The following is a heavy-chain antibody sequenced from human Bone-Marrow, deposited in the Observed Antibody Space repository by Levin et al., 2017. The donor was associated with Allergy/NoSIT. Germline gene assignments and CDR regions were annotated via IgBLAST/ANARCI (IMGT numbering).Heavy chain of an antibody. J-gene: IGHJ6*02. CDR3: ARRYRYGPSYGSLDSYAMDV. Sequence: GGSLRLSCVGDGFSFSNYAMKWVRQAPGQGLEWVSAISSSGTYIYYADSFKGRFTVSRDNAKNSLFLQLNSLRPEDTAVYYCARRYRYGPSYGSLDSYAMDVWGQGTSVTVSS. CDR2: ISSSGTYI. V-gene: IGHV3-21*01. CDR1: GFSFSNYA. D-gene: IGHD5-18*01.